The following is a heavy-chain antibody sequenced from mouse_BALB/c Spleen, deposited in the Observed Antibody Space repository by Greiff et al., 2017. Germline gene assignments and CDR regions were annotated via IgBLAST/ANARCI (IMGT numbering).Heavy chain of an antibody. CDR1: GYTFTSYW. J-gene: IGHJ4*01. Sequence: QVQLQQSGAELAKPGASVKMSCKASGYTFTSYWMHWVNQRPGQGLEWIGYINPSTGYTEYNQKFKDKATLTADKSSSTAYMQLSSLTSEDSAVYYCARRNYGSSLYAMDYWGQGTSVTVSS. V-gene: IGHV1-7*01. D-gene: IGHD1-1*01. CDR3: ARRNYGSSLYAMDY. CDR2: INPSTGYT.